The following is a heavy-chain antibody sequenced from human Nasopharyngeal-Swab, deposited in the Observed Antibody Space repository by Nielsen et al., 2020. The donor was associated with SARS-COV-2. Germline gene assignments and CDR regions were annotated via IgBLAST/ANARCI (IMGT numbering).Heavy chain of an antibody. Sequence: WIRQPPGKGLEWVAVISYDGSNKYYADSVKGRFTISRDNSKNTLYLQMNSLRAEDTAVYYCARGGRQKQWLEALNYYFDYWGQGTLVTVSS. CDR3: ARGGRQKQWLEALNYYFDY. CDR2: ISYDGSNK. J-gene: IGHJ4*02. V-gene: IGHV3-33*05. D-gene: IGHD6-19*01.